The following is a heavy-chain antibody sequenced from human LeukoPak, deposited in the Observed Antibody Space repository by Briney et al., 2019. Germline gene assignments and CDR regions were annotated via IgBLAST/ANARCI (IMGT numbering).Heavy chain of an antibody. CDR1: GFTFDDYA. J-gene: IGHJ4*02. Sequence: GRSLRLSCAASGFTFDDYAMHWVRPAPGKGLEWVSGISWNSGSIGYADSVKGRFTISRDNAKNSLYLQMNSLRAEDTALYYCAKVLLRFGELLSPFDYWGQGTLVTVSS. CDR3: AKVLLRFGELLSPFDY. D-gene: IGHD3-10*01. V-gene: IGHV3-9*01. CDR2: ISWNSGSI.